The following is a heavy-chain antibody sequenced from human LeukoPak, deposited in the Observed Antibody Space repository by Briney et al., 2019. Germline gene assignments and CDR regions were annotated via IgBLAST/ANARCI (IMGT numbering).Heavy chain of an antibody. J-gene: IGHJ4*02. D-gene: IGHD6-19*01. CDR2: ISGSGGST. CDR3: AKDRQWRASDYYFAY. Sequence: GGSLRLSCAASGFTVSSNYMTWVRQAPGKGLEWVSAISGSGGSTYYADSVKGRFTISRDNSKNTLYLQMNSLRAEDTAVYYCAKDRQWRASDYYFAYWGQGTLVTVSS. V-gene: IGHV3-23*01. CDR1: GFTVSSNY.